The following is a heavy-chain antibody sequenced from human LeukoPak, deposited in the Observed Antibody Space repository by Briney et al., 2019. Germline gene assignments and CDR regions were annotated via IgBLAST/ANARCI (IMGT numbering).Heavy chain of an antibody. CDR2: INPNSGGT. D-gene: IGHD2-15*01. CDR1: GYTFTGYY. Sequence: ASVKVSCKASGYTFTGYYMHWVRQAPGQGLEWMGWINPNSGGTNYAQKFQGRVTMTRDTSISTAYMELSRLRSDDTAVYYCARAVVVARGGWFDPWGQGTLVTVSS. V-gene: IGHV1-2*02. J-gene: IGHJ5*02. CDR3: ARAVVVARGGWFDP.